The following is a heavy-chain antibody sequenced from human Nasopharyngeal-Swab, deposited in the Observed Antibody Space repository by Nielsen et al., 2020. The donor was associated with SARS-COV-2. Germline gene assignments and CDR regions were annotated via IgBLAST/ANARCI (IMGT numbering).Heavy chain of an antibody. D-gene: IGHD5-18*01. V-gene: IGHV1-46*01. CDR2: INPSGGST. J-gene: IGHJ3*02. Sequence: ASVKVSCKASGYTFTSYYMHWVRQAPGQGLEWMGIINPSGGSTSYAQKFQGRVTMTRGTSTSTVYMELSSLRSEDTAVYYCARYTAMVLFDIWGQGTMVTVSS. CDR3: ARYTAMVLFDI. CDR1: GYTFTSYY.